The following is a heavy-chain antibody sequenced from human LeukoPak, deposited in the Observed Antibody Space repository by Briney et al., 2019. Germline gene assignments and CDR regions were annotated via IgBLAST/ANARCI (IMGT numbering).Heavy chain of an antibody. CDR1: GGSITSYY. Sequence: SETLSLTCSVSGGSITSYYWSWIRQPPGKGLEWIGYISYSGSTNYNPSLKSRVSISIDTSKNQFSLKLSSVTAADTAVYYCASGGYCSSGSCYPNWFDPWGQATLVTVSS. V-gene: IGHV4-59*01. D-gene: IGHD2-15*01. CDR3: ASGGYCSSGSCYPNWFDP. CDR2: ISYSGST. J-gene: IGHJ5*02.